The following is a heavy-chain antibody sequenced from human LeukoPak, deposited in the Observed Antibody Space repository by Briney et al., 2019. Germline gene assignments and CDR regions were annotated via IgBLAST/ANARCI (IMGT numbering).Heavy chain of an antibody. CDR2: IYSGGST. CDR3: AKAKGPHYYGSGSYRY. CDR1: GFTVSSNY. Sequence: PGGSLRLSCAASGFTVSSNYMSWVRQAPGKGLEWVSVIYSGGSTYYADSVKGRFTISRDNSKNTLYLQMNSLRAEDTAVYYCAKAKGPHYYGSGSYRYWGQGTLVTVSS. V-gene: IGHV3-53*01. D-gene: IGHD3-10*01. J-gene: IGHJ4*02.